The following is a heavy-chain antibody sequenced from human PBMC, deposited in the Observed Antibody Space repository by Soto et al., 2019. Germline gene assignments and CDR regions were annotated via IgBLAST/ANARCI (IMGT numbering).Heavy chain of an antibody. CDR2: ISGSGGST. V-gene: IGHV3-23*01. Sequence: PGGAHRHSSASPGLNLIGHAMSRVRPATGKGLEWVSAISGSGGSTYYADSVKGRFTISRDNSKNSLYLQMNSLRAEDTAVYYCARAGVPWELLYYFDYWGQGTLVTVSS. D-gene: IGHD3-10*01. J-gene: IGHJ4*02. CDR1: GLNLIGHA. CDR3: ARAGVPWELLYYFDY.